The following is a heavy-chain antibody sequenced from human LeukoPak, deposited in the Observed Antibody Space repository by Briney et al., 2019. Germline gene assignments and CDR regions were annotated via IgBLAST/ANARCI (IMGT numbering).Heavy chain of an antibody. V-gene: IGHV1-24*01. J-gene: IGHJ3*02. D-gene: IGHD5-24*01. CDR3: ATDQGDSDNYLKDAFDI. CDR1: GYSLTELS. CDR2: FDLESGET. Sequence: GASVKVSCTVSGYSLTELSIHWVRQAPGKGLEWMGGFDLESGETTYAETFQGRVTMTEDTSTDTAYMELTSLRSEDTAFYYCATDQGDSDNYLKDAFDIWGQGTLVTVSS.